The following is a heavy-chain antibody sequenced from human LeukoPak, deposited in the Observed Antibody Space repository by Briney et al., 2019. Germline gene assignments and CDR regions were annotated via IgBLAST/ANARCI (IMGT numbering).Heavy chain of an antibody. CDR3: AKARGKKGGYGGDFDY. J-gene: IGHJ4*02. V-gene: IGHV4-61*02. CDR2: IYTSGST. Sequence: SQTLSLTCTVSGGSISSGSYYWSWIRQPAGKGLEWIGRIYTSGSTNYNPSLKSRVTISVDTSKNQFSLKLSPVTAADTAVYYCAKARGKKGGYGGDFDYWGQGTLVTVSS. CDR1: GGSISSGSYY. D-gene: IGHD5-12*01.